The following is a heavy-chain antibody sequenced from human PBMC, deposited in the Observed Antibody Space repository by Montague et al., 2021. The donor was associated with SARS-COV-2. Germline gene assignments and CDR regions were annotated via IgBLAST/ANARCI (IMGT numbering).Heavy chain of an antibody. Sequence: TLSLTCTVSGGSISSSSYYWGWIRQPPGKGLEWIGSIYYSGSTYYNPSLKSRVTISVDTSKNQFSLKLSSVTAADTAVYYCARDGEVVGNWFDPWGQGTLVTVSS. CDR3: ARDGEVVGNWFDP. J-gene: IGHJ5*02. CDR1: GGSISSSSYY. V-gene: IGHV4-39*07. CDR2: IYYSGST. D-gene: IGHD2-2*01.